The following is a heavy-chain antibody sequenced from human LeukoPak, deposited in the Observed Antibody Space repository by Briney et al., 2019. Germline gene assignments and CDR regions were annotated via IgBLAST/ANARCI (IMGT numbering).Heavy chain of an antibody. CDR2: IHHTGHI. V-gene: IGHV4-34*08. CDR3: ALFEVVVGSTQDF. Sequence: SETLSLTCAVYGGTFSNYFWNWIRQPPGKGLEWIAEIHHTGHINYNPSLKSRVTVSVDRSKNQFSPKLTSVTAADTAVYYCALFEVVVGSTQDFWGQGTLVTVSS. CDR1: GGTFSNYF. D-gene: IGHD2-15*01. J-gene: IGHJ4*02.